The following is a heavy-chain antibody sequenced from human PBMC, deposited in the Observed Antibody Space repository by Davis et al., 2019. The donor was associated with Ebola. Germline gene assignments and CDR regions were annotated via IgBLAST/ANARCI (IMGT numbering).Heavy chain of an antibody. V-gene: IGHV3-30-3*01. CDR1: GFTFSSYA. CDR3: AREKAGHYYYYYMDV. Sequence: PGGSLRLSCAASGFTFSSYAMHWVRQAPGKGLEWVAVISYDGSNKYYADSVKGRFTISRDNSKNTLYLQMNSLRAEDTAVYYCAREKAGHYYYYYMDVWGKGTTVTVSS. CDR2: ISYDGSNK. D-gene: IGHD6-13*01. J-gene: IGHJ6*03.